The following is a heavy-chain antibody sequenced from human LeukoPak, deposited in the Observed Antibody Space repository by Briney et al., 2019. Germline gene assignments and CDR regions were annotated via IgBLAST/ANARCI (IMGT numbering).Heavy chain of an antibody. CDR1: GGSFNSVDNY. CDR3: ARMRYGSGSFDY. Sequence: PSETLSLTCAVSGGSFNSVDNYWTWVRQPPGKGLECIGYVSYSGDTRYCPSLNNRVTISADTSKNQVSLKLTSVTAADTAIYYCARMRYGSGSFDYWGQGTPVSVSS. J-gene: IGHJ4*02. V-gene: IGHV4-61*08. D-gene: IGHD2-15*01. CDR2: VSYSGDT.